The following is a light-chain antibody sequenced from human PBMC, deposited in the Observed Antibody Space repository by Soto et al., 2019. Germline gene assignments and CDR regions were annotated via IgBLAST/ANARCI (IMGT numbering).Light chain of an antibody. J-gene: IGKJ4*01. CDR3: QQYSAWPLT. V-gene: IGKV3-15*01. Sequence: EIVMTQSPATLSVSPGERATIICRASQSVNNNFLAWYQQKPGQAPRLLIHGASTRATGIPAMFSGSGSGTEFPLTISSLPSEVAAFYYCQQYSAWPLTFGGGTKVEIK. CDR1: QSVNNN. CDR2: GAS.